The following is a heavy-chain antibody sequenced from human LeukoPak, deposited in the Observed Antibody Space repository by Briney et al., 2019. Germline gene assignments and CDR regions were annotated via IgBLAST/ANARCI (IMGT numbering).Heavy chain of an antibody. CDR1: GFTFSSCE. CDR3: ARALYGDEDY. CDR2: ISNSGSGK. J-gene: IGHJ4*02. D-gene: IGHD4-17*01. V-gene: IGHV3-48*03. Sequence: SGGSLRLSCAASGFTFSSCEMNWVRQAPGKGLEWLSYISNSGSGKYYADSVRGRFTISRDNAKNSLYLQMNSLRAEDTAVYYCARALYGDEDYWGQGTLVTVSS.